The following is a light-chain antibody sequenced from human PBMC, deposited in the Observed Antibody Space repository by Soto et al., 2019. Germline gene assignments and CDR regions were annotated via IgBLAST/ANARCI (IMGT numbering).Light chain of an antibody. CDR2: AAS. Sequence: IQLTQSPSSLSASVGDRVTITCRASQGVTSYLAWYQQKPGKAPKLLIYAASTLQSGVPSRFSRSGSVTDFTLTNSSLQPEDFATYYFLQRNTYPFTFGPGTKVEIK. J-gene: IGKJ3*01. CDR3: LQRNTYPFT. CDR1: QGVTSY. V-gene: IGKV1-9*01.